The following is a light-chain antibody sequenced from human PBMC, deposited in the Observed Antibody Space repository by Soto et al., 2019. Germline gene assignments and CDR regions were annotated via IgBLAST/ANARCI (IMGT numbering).Light chain of an antibody. CDR2: AAS. CDR1: QSVSSTY. J-gene: IGKJ1*01. CDR3: QQYGSSRWT. V-gene: IGKV3-20*01. Sequence: EIVLTQSPDTLSLFPGERATLSCRASQSVSSTYQAWYQQKPGQAPRPLISAASSRATGTPDRFSGSGSGTDFTLTISRLEPEDFAVYYCQQYGSSRWTFGQGTKVDIK.